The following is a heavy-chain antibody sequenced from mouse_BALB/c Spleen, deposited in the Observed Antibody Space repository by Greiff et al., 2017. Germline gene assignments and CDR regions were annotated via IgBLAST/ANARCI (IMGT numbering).Heavy chain of an antibody. Sequence: EVKLQESGPELVKPGASVKIPCKASGYTFTDYNMDWVKQSHGKSLEWIGDINPNNGGTIYNQKFKGKATLTVDKSSSTAYMELRSLTSEDTAVYYCARSHYYGSMSFAYWGQGTLVTVSA. CDR2: INPNNGGT. V-gene: IGHV1-18*01. CDR3: ARSHYYGSMSFAY. J-gene: IGHJ3*01. CDR1: GYTFTDYN. D-gene: IGHD1-1*01.